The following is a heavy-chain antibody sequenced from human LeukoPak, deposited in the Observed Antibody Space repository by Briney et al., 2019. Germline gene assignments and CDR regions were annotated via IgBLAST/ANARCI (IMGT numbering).Heavy chain of an antibody. CDR1: GFTFSNYW. J-gene: IGHJ4*02. CDR3: ARTSDYGSGSYYDESGVYFDY. Sequence: PGGSLRLSCAASGFTFSNYWMSWVRQAPGKGLEWVANIKRDGSEKYYVDSVKGRFTIFRDNAKNSLYLQMNSLRVEDTAVYYCARTSDYGSGSYYDESGVYFDYWGQGTLVTVSS. CDR2: IKRDGSEK. V-gene: IGHV3-7*01. D-gene: IGHD3-10*01.